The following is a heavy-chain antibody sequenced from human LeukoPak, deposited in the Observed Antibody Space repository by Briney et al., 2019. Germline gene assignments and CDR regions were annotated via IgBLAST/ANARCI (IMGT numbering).Heavy chain of an antibody. V-gene: IGHV1-69*05. CDR3: ARSLDYYDSSGYYYYFDY. Sequence: SVKVSCKASGGTFSSYAISRVRQAPGQGLEWMGGIIPIFGTANYAQKFQGRVTITTDESTSTAYMELSSLRSEDTAVYYCARSLDYYDSSGYYYYFDYWGQGTLVTVSS. CDR1: GGTFSSYA. CDR2: IIPIFGTA. J-gene: IGHJ4*02. D-gene: IGHD3-22*01.